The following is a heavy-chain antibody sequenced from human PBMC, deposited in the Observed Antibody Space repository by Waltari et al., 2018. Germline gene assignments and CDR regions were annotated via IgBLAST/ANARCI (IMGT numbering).Heavy chain of an antibody. CDR3: ARIDGSGWYGS. Sequence: EVQLVESGGGLVQPGGSLRLSCAASGFTFRSFSMHWVRPAPGKGLEYVSAFSRDGVTTDYANSVKGRFTISRDNSKNTLYLQMGSLRAEDMAVYYCARIDGSGWYGSWGQGTLVTVSS. J-gene: IGHJ4*02. CDR2: FSRDGVTT. V-gene: IGHV3-64*01. CDR1: GFTFRSFS. D-gene: IGHD6-19*01.